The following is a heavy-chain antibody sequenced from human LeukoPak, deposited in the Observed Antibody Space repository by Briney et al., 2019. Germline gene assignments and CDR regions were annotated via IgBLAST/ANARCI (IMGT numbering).Heavy chain of an antibody. J-gene: IGHJ6*02. CDR2: ISSSGSTI. Sequence: GGSLRLSCAASGFTFSDYYMSWIRQAPGKGLEWVSYISSSGSTIYYADSVKGRFTISRDNAKNSLYLQMNSLRAEDAAVYYCARELEYDFWSGYYGHYYYGMDVWGQGTTVTVSS. D-gene: IGHD3-3*01. CDR1: GFTFSDYY. CDR3: ARELEYDFWSGYYGHYYYGMDV. V-gene: IGHV3-11*01.